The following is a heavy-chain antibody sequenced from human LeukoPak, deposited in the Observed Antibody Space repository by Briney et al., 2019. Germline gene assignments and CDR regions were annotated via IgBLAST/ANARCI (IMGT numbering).Heavy chain of an antibody. CDR1: GGSISSYY. D-gene: IGHD1-26*01. Sequence: SETLSLTCTVSGGSISSYYWSWIRQPPGKGLEWIGYIYYSGSTNYNHSLKSRVTISVDTSKNQFSLKLSSVTAADTAVYYCATHRVGASGDRSLGYWGQGTLVTVSS. V-gene: IGHV4-59*01. J-gene: IGHJ4*02. CDR2: IYYSGST. CDR3: ATHRVGASGDRSLGY.